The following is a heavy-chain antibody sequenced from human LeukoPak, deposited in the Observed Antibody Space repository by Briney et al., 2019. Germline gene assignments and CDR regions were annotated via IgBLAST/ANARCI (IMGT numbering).Heavy chain of an antibody. Sequence: GGSLRLSCAASGFTFRNAWMTWVRQAPGQGLEWVGRIKSKTDGGTTDYAAPVKVRFTISRDDSKNTLHLQMNSLKTEDTALYYCTTTYNYDITGSSVDYCGHGILVTVSS. D-gene: IGHD3-22*01. CDR2: IKSKTDGGTT. CDR1: GFTFRNAW. CDR3: TTTYNYDITGSSVDY. J-gene: IGHJ4*01. V-gene: IGHV3-15*01.